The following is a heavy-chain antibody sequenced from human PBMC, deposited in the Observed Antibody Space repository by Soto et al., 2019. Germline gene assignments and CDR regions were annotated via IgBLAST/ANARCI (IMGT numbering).Heavy chain of an antibody. J-gene: IGHJ4*02. CDR1: GGTFNTYA. Sequence: QVQLVQSGAEMKKPGSSVKLSCQSSGGTFNTYAMNWVRQAPGQGTEWMGDISPMFGAANYAPKFQGRVTITADEYTGTSYMQLSSLTSEDTALYFCAREVQVHTPAFVYWGQGTLVTVSS. CDR3: AREVQVHTPAFVY. CDR2: ISPMFGAA. D-gene: IGHD3-10*01. V-gene: IGHV1-69*19.